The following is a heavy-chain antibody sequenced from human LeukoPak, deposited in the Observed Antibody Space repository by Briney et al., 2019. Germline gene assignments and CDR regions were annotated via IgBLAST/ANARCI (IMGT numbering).Heavy chain of an antibody. CDR2: IYTSGST. CDR1: GGSISSYY. J-gene: IGHJ6*03. CDR3: ARGGYWGYYDFWSAHMDV. D-gene: IGHD3-3*01. V-gene: IGHV4-4*08. Sequence: SETLSLTCTVSGGSISSYYWSWIRQPPGKGLEWIGRIYTSGSTNYNPSLKSRVTISVDTSKNQFSLKLSSVTAADTAVYYCARGGYWGYYDFWSAHMDVWGKGTTVTVSS.